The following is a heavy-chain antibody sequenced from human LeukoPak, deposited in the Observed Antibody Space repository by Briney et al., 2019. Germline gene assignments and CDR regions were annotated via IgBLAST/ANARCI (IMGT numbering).Heavy chain of an antibody. V-gene: IGHV4-4*09. J-gene: IGHJ4*02. CDR2: IHTSGST. D-gene: IGHD3-16*01. Sequence: PSETLSLTCTVSGGSISGVYWNWIRQPPRKGLEWVGYIHTSGSTSFNPSLKSRLSFSIDMSKNQVSLRLSSVTATDTAVYYCTRRRGGWGEGEFDFWGQGIPVTVST. CDR3: TRRRGGWGEGEFDF. CDR1: GGSISGVY.